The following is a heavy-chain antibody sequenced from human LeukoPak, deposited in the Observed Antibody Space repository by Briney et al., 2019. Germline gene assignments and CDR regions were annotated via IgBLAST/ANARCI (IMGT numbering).Heavy chain of an antibody. D-gene: IGHD1-26*01. Sequence: ASVKVSCKASGYTFTSYGISWVRQAPGQGLEWMGWISAYNGNTNYAQKLQGRVTMTTDTSTSTAYMELRSLRSDDTAVYYCATTRDIEWESWFDPWGQGTLVTVSS. CDR2: ISAYNGNT. J-gene: IGHJ5*02. V-gene: IGHV1-18*01. CDR1: GYTFTSYG. CDR3: ATTRDIEWESWFDP.